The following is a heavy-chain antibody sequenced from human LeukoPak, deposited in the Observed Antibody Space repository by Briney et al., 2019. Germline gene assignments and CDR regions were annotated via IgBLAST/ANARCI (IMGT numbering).Heavy chain of an antibody. CDR2: IRYDGSNK. CDR3: ARGGHMDYGGAFDY. Sequence: PGGSLRLSCAASGFTFSSYGMHWVRQAPGKGLEWVAFIRYDGSNKYYADSVKGRFTISRDNSKNTLYLQMNSLRAEDTAVYYCARGGHMDYGGAFDYWGQGTLVTVSS. V-gene: IGHV3-30*02. D-gene: IGHD4-23*01. J-gene: IGHJ4*02. CDR1: GFTFSSYG.